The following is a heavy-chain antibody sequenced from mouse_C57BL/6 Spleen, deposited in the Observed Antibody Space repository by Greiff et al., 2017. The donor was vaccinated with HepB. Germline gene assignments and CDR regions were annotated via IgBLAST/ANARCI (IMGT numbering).Heavy chain of an antibody. D-gene: IGHD2-5*01. CDR3: ARRAYSNYAMDY. CDR2: IYPGDGDT. Sequence: VQLQQSGAELVKPGASVKISCKASGYAFSSYWMNWVKQRPGKGLEWIGQIYPGDGDTNYNGKFKGKATLTADKSSSTAYMQLSSLTSEDSAVYFCARRAYSNYAMDYWSQGNSVTVSS. V-gene: IGHV1-80*01. J-gene: IGHJ4*01. CDR1: GYAFSSYW.